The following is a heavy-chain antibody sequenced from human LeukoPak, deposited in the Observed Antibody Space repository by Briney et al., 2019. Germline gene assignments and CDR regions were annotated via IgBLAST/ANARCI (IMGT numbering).Heavy chain of an antibody. J-gene: IGHJ4*02. Sequence: ASVKVSCKTSGYTFTFYYMHWVRQAPGQGLEWMGIINPNGGSTAYPQKFQGRLTMTRDMSTSTVYMELSSLRSEDTAVYYCARGSRPVYNLLTGKRYFDYWGQGTLLTVSS. D-gene: IGHD3-9*01. CDR3: ARGSRPVYNLLTGKRYFDY. V-gene: IGHV1-46*01. CDR1: GYTFTFYY. CDR2: INPNGGST.